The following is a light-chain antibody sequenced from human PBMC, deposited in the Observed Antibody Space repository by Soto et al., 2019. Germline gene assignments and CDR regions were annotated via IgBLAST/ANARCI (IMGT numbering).Light chain of an antibody. J-gene: IGLJ2*01. Sequence: QSALTQPPSASGSPGQSVTIPCTGTSNDIGEYHYVSWYQQHPGKAPKLMIYEVTQRPSGVPHRFSGSKSGNTASLTVSGLQPEDEADYYCTSSAGSDNPVLFGGGTKVTVL. V-gene: IGLV2-8*01. CDR2: EVT. CDR3: TSSAGSDNPVL. CDR1: SNDIGEYHY.